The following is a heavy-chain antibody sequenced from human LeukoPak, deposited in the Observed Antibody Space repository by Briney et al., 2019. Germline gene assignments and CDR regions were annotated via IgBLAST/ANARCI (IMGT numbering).Heavy chain of an antibody. CDR2: IYNSGST. CDR1: DGSMSGSSFF. CDR3: ARDVGRGNWNYDSYMDV. D-gene: IGHD1-20*01. J-gene: IGHJ6*03. Sequence: SETLSLTCSVSDGSMSGSSFFWGFWVWIRQSPGKGLQWIGSIYNSGSTYYNPSLKSRVTISVDTSNNQFSLNLSSVTVADTAVYFCARDVGRGNWNYDSYMDVWGKGTTVTVSS. V-gene: IGHV4-39*07.